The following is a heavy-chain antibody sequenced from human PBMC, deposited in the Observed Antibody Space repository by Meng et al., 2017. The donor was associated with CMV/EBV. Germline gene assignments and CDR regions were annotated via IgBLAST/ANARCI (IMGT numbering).Heavy chain of an antibody. CDR3: ARVWQPRGMDV. CDR1: GFTCSSYE. CDR2: ISSSGGTI. Sequence: GGPLRLSCAASGFTCSSYEMNWVRQAPGKGLEWVSYISSSGGTIYYADSVKGRFTISRDNAKNPLYLQMNSLRAEDTAVYYCARVWQPRGMDVWGQGTTVTVSS. J-gene: IGHJ6*02. D-gene: IGHD6-13*01. V-gene: IGHV3-48*03.